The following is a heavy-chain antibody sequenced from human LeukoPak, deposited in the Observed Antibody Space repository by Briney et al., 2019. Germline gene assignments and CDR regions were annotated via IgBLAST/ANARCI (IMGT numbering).Heavy chain of an antibody. CDR1: GFTFSSYE. J-gene: IGHJ3*02. CDR3: ARVLGYYDSGTYYSPWAFDI. CDR2: ISSSGSSI. Sequence: GGSLRLSCAASGFTFSSYEMNWVRQAPGKGLEWVSYISSSGSSIYYADSVKGRFTISRDNPKNSLYLQMNSLRAEDTAVYYCARVLGYYDSGTYYSPWAFDIWGQGTMVTVSS. D-gene: IGHD3-22*01. V-gene: IGHV3-48*03.